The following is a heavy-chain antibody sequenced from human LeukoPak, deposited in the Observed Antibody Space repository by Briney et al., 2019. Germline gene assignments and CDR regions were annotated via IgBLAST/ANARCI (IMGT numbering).Heavy chain of an antibody. CDR1: GGTISNHY. V-gene: IGHV4-59*11. CDR2: IYYSGST. Sequence: SETLSLTCTISGGTISNHYWSWIRQAPGKGLEWIGYIYYSGSTNYNPSVKSRVSISVDTSKNQFSLRLSSVTAADTAVYYCAKHLTNAYYDMIWFDPWGQGTLVTVSS. CDR3: AKHLTNAYYDMIWFDP. J-gene: IGHJ5*02. D-gene: IGHD3-22*01.